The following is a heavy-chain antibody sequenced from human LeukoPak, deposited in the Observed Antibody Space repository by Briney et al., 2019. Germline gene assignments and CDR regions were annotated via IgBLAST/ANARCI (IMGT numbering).Heavy chain of an antibody. CDR3: TTVRGEMATNSDY. CDR1: GFSFSNAW. Sequence: KAGGSLRLSCAASGFSFSNAWMTWVRQAPGKGLEWVGRIKSKTNGETTDYAAPVKGRFTISRDDSKNMVYLQTNSLKTEDTAVYYCTTVRGEMATNSDYWGQGTLVTVSS. J-gene: IGHJ4*02. D-gene: IGHD5-24*01. V-gene: IGHV3-15*01. CDR2: IKSKTNGETT.